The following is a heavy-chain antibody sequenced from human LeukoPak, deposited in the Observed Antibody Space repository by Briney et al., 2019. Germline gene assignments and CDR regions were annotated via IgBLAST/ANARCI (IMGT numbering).Heavy chain of an antibody. CDR2: IYYSGST. V-gene: IGHV4-39*07. D-gene: IGHD1-26*01. CDR1: GGSISSSSYY. Sequence: SETLSLTCTVSGGSISSSSYYWGWIRQPPGKGLEWIGSIYYSGSTYYNPSLKSRVTISVDTSKNQFSLKLSSVTAADTAVYYCARDAGPGATGEWNWFDPWGQGTLVTVSS. J-gene: IGHJ5*02. CDR3: ARDAGPGATGEWNWFDP.